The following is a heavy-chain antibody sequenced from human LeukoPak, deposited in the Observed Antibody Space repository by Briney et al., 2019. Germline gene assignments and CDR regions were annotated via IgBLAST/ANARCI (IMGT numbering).Heavy chain of an antibody. CDR2: INPNSGGT. J-gene: IGHJ4*02. CDR1: GYTFTGYY. CDR3: ARPNYYDSSGYYDY. D-gene: IGHD3-22*01. V-gene: IGHV1-2*02. Sequence: ASVKVFCKASGYTFTGYYMHWVRQAPGQGLEWMGWINPNSGGTNFAQRFQGRVTMTRDTSISTAYMELSRLRSDDTAMYYCARPNYYDSSGYYDYWGQGTLVTVSS.